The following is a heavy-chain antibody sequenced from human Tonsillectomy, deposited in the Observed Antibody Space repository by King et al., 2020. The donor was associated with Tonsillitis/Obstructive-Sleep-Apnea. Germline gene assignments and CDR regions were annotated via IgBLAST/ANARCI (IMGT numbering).Heavy chain of an antibody. V-gene: IGHV4-59*01. CDR2: IYYSGST. D-gene: IGHD1/OR15-1a*01. CDR3: ARVFGRKQLDY. J-gene: IGHJ4*02. Sequence: QLQESGPGLVKPSETLSLTCTVSGGSISSYYWSWIRQPPGKGLEWIGYIYYSGSTNYNPSLKSRVTISVDTSKNQFSLKLSAVTAAYTAVYYFARVFGRKQLDYWGQGTPVTVSS. CDR1: GGSISSYY.